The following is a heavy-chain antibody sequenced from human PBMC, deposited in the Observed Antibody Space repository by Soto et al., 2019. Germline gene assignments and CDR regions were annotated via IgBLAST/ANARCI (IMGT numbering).Heavy chain of an antibody. Sequence: ETLSLTCTVSGGSITSYYWSWIRQPPGKGLEWIGFIYHSETTNYYPSLKSRVTISVDTSKNQFSLKLSSVTAADTAVYYCARETVIWGQGTLVTVYS. CDR2: IYHSETT. CDR3: ARETVI. CDR1: GGSITSYY. D-gene: IGHD3-10*01. V-gene: IGHV4-59*12. J-gene: IGHJ4*02.